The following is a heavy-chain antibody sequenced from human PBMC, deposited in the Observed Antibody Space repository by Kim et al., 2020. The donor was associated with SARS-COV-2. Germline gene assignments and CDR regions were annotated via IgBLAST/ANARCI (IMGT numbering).Heavy chain of an antibody. Sequence: GGSLRLSCAASGFTFSSYAMSWVRQAPGKGLEWVSAISGSGGSTYYADSVKGRFTISRDNSKNTLYLQMNSLRAEDTAVYYCVLGDYDSSGYPYYYYGMDVWGQGTTVTVSS. CDR3: VLGDYDSSGYPYYYYGMDV. CDR1: GFTFSSYA. CDR2: ISGSGGST. D-gene: IGHD3-22*01. J-gene: IGHJ6*02. V-gene: IGHV3-23*01.